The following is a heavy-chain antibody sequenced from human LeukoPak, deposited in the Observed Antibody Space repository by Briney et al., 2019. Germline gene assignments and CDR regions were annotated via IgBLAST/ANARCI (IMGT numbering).Heavy chain of an antibody. CDR3: ARANRRLTVTTDY. D-gene: IGHD4-17*01. Sequence: ATSVKVSCKASGYTFTGYYMHWVRQAPGQGLEWMGWINPNSGGTNYAQKFQGRVTMTRDTSISTAYMELSRLRSDDTAVYYCARANRRLTVTTDYWGQGTLVTVSS. V-gene: IGHV1-2*02. J-gene: IGHJ4*02. CDR1: GYTFTGYY. CDR2: INPNSGGT.